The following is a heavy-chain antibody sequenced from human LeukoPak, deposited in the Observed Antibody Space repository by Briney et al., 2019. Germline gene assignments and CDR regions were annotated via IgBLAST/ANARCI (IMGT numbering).Heavy chain of an antibody. Sequence: GASVKVSCKASGYTFTSYALHWVRRAPGQRLEWMGWINAGNGDTKYSQKFQGRVTITRDTSASTSYMELSSLRSEDTAVYYCARMVRGVGYWFDPWGQGTLVTVSS. J-gene: IGHJ5*02. CDR1: GYTFTSYA. V-gene: IGHV1-3*01. D-gene: IGHD3-10*01. CDR3: ARMVRGVGYWFDP. CDR2: INAGNGDT.